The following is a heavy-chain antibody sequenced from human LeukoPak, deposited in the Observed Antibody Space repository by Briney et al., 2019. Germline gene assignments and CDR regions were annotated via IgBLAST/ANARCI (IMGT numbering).Heavy chain of an antibody. CDR2: INHSGST. Sequence: GSLRLSCAASGFTFSSYAMNWVRQPPGKGLEWIGEINHSGSTNYSPSLKSRVTISVDTSKNQFSLKLSSVTAADTAVYYCARGQSSSSWYGYYFDYWGQGTLVTVSS. J-gene: IGHJ4*02. CDR3: ARGQSSSSWYGYYFDY. CDR1: GFTFSSYA. D-gene: IGHD6-13*01. V-gene: IGHV4-34*01.